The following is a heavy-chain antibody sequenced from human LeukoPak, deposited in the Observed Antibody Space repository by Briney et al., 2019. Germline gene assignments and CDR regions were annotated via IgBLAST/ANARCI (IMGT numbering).Heavy chain of an antibody. Sequence: SETLSLTCAVYGGSFSGYYWSWIRQPPGKGLEWIGEINHSGSTNYNPSLKSRVTISVDTSKNQFSLKLSSVTAADTAVYYCAREAAAAGNSAFDYWGQGTLVTVSS. CDR1: GGSFSGYY. V-gene: IGHV4-34*01. D-gene: IGHD6-13*01. CDR2: INHSGST. J-gene: IGHJ4*02. CDR3: AREAAAAGNSAFDY.